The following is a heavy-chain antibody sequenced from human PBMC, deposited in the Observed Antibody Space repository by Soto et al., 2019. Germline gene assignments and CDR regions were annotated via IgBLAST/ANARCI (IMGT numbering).Heavy chain of an antibody. CDR2: ISAYNGNT. Sequence: QVPLVQSGAEVKKPGASVKVSCKASGYTFTSYGISWMRQAPGQGLEWMGWISAYNGNTNYAQELQGRVTMTTDTSTSTADLELRSMRSDDTAVYYCARDHADYGDYEEALDDWGQGTLVIVSS. CDR1: GYTFTSYG. J-gene: IGHJ4*02. D-gene: IGHD4-17*01. CDR3: ARDHADYGDYEEALDD. V-gene: IGHV1-18*01.